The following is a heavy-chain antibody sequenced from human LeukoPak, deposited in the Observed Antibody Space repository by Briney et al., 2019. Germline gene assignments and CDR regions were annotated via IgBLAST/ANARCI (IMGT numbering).Heavy chain of an antibody. CDR3: ARENYYGSGSFDY. CDR1: GGSFSGYY. Sequence: SETLSLTCAVYGGSFSGYYWSWIRQPPGKGLEWIGEINHSGSTNYNPSLKSRVTISVDTSKNQFSLKLSSVTAADTAVYYCARENYYGSGSFDYWGQGTLVTVSS. CDR2: INHSGST. V-gene: IGHV4-34*01. D-gene: IGHD3-10*01. J-gene: IGHJ4*02.